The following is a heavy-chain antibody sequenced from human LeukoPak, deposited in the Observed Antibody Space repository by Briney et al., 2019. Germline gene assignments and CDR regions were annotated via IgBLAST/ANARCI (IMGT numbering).Heavy chain of an antibody. V-gene: IGHV1-69*05. CDR3: ATSESGRSWDWFAP. Sequence: SVKVSCKASGYTFTSYGISWVRQAPGQGLEWMGGLTQFFRRTNYTQKFQGRLTITTDESSSTAYMELSDLRSDDTAVYYCATSESGRSWDWFAPWGQGTLVTVSS. D-gene: IGHD3-10*01. J-gene: IGHJ5*02. CDR1: GYTFTSYG. CDR2: LTQFFRRT.